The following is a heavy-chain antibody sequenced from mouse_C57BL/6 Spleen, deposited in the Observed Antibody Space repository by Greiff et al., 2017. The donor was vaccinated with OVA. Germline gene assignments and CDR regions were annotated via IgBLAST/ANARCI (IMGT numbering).Heavy chain of an antibody. CDR2: IDPSDSYH. Sequence: QVQLQQPGAELVMPGASVKLSCKASGYTFTSYWMHWVKQRPGQGLEWIGEIDPSDSYHNYNQKVKGKSTLTVDKSSSTPNMQLSSLTSEDSAVYYCARELGRDYFDYWGQGTTLAVSS. CDR3: ARELGRDYFDY. J-gene: IGHJ2*01. D-gene: IGHD4-1*01. V-gene: IGHV1-69*01. CDR1: GYTFTSYW.